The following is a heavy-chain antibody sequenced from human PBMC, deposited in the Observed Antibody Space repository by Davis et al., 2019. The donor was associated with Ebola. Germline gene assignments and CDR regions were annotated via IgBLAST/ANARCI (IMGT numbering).Heavy chain of an antibody. Sequence: GESLKISCKGSGYSFTSYWISWVRQMPGKGLEWMGRIDPSDSYTNYSPSFQGHVTISADKSISTAYLQWSSLKASDTAMYYCARRGDIAAAGTMGFGLIDYWGQGTLVTVSS. CDR3: ARRGDIAAAGTMGFGLIDY. V-gene: IGHV5-10-1*01. D-gene: IGHD6-13*01. CDR2: IDPSDSYT. CDR1: GYSFTSYW. J-gene: IGHJ4*02.